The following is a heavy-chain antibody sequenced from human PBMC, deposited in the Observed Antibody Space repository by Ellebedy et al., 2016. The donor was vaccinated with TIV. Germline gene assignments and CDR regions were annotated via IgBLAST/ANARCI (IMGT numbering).Heavy chain of an antibody. J-gene: IGHJ4*02. CDR2: IHHSRIT. D-gene: IGHD6-19*01. CDR3: ARWVAVAATYCDY. V-gene: IGHV4-34*01. Sequence: MPSETLSLTCAVYGGSFSGSYWSWIRQPPGKGLEWIGEIHHSRITNYNPSLKSRVTISVDTSKNQFSLKLSSVTAADTAVYYCARWVAVAATYCDYWGQGTLVTVSS. CDR1: GGSFSGSY.